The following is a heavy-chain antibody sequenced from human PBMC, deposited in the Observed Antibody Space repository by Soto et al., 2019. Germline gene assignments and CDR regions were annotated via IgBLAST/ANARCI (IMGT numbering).Heavy chain of an antibody. J-gene: IGHJ5*02. CDR3: ARGRVPADWLDP. Sequence: QVQLVQSGAEVKKPGASVKVSCKGSGYSFRSYDITWVRQAPGQGLEWMGWVHPETGSTGYAKRFQGRVSMTSDTSRNTTYMELSDLRVEDTAVYYCARGRVPADWLDPWSQGTLVTVSS. CDR1: GYSFRSYD. V-gene: IGHV1-8*02. CDR2: VHPETGST.